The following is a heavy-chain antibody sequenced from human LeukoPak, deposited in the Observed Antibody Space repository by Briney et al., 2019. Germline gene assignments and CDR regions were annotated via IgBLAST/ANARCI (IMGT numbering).Heavy chain of an antibody. J-gene: IGHJ3*02. D-gene: IGHD6-6*01. CDR2: IIPIFGTA. V-gene: IGHV1-69*13. CDR1: GGTFSSYA. CDR3: ARDSSSPLNDAFDI. Sequence: SVKVSCKASGGTFSSYAISWVRQAPGQGLEWMGGIIPIFGTANYAQKFQGRVTITADESTSTAYMELSSLRSEDTAVYYCARDSSSPLNDAFDIWGQGTMVTVSS.